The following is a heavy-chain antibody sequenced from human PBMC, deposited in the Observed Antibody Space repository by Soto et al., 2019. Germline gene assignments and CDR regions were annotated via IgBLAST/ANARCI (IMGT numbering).Heavy chain of an antibody. J-gene: IGHJ4*02. CDR3: AKSPFGGCDRYLAH. CDR1: GFTFHDYA. CDR2: ISWNSDTI. Sequence: EVQLVESGGGLVQPGRSLTLSCAASGFTFHDYAMHWVRQAPGEGLEWVSAISWNSDTIAYADSVRGRFTITRDNAKNSLYMQMDGLRTEDTAFYYCAKSPFGGCDRYLAHWGQGTLVTVSS. V-gene: IGHV3-9*01. D-gene: IGHD2-21*01.